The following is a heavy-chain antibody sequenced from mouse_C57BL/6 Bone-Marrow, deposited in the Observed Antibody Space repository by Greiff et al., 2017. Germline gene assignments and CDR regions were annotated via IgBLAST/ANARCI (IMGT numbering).Heavy chain of an antibody. Sequence: EVQLVESGPGLVKPSQSLSLTCSVTGYSITSGYYWNWIRQFPGNKLEWMGYISYDGSNNYNPSLKNRISITRDTSKNQFFLKLNSVTTEDTATYYCARDPHYYGSSTAYWGQGTLVTVSA. CDR2: ISYDGSN. D-gene: IGHD1-1*01. J-gene: IGHJ3*01. CDR1: GYSITSGYY. CDR3: ARDPHYYGSSTAY. V-gene: IGHV3-6*01.